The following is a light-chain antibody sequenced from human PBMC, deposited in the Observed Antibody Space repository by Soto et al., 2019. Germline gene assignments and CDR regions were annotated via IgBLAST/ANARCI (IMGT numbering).Light chain of an antibody. J-gene: IGKJ5*01. Sequence: AIRMTQSPSSLSASTGDRVTITCRASQGISSYLAWYQQKPGKAPKLLIYAASTLQSGVPSRFSGSGYGTEFTLTISSLQPEDFASYYCQLLDSFPLTFGQGTRLENK. CDR2: AAS. CDR3: QLLDSFPLT. CDR1: QGISSY. V-gene: IGKV1-8*01.